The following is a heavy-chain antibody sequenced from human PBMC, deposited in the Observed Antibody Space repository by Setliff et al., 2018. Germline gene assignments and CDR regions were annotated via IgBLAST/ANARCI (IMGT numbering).Heavy chain of an antibody. D-gene: IGHD6-19*01. CDR2: ISAYNGNT. CDR1: GYTFTSFG. CDR3: VREYSGGGLM. J-gene: IGHJ3*01. Sequence: EASVKVSCKASGYTFTSFGISWVRRAPGQGLEWIGWISAYNGNTNYGQKYQGRVTMTTDTSTNTVYMELRSLRSDDTAVYFCVREYSGGGLMWGQGTMVTVSS. V-gene: IGHV1-18*01.